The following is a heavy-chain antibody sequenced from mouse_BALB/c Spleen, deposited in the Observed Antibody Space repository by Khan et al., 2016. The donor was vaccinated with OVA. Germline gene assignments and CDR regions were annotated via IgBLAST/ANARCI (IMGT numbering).Heavy chain of an antibody. J-gene: IGHJ2*01. CDR2: TNPTNGRT. CDR1: GYTFTSYW. CDR3: ARIKKIVATYFDY. D-gene: IGHD1-1*01. Sequence: QVQLQQPGAELVKAGASVKMSCKASGYTFTSYWMHWVKQRLGQGLEWFAETNPTNGRTYYNEKIKSKATLTVAKSSSNASMLLSGPTFEDSAVYYCARIKKIVATYFDYWGQGTTLTVSS. V-gene: IGHV1S81*02.